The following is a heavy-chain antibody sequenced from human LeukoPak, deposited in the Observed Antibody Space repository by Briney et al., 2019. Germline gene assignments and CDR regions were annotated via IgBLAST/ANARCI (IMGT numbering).Heavy chain of an antibody. CDR2: IYTRSGST. V-gene: IGHV4-61*02. CDR3: ARHKAEVGLDQ. CDR1: GDSISSNSYY. Sequence: SETLSLTCSVSGDSISSNSYYWTWIRQPAGKGLEWVERIYTRSGSTNYNPSLKSRVTISMDTSKNHISLKLSSVTAADTAVYYCARHKAEVGLDQWGQGTLVTVSS. J-gene: IGHJ4*02. D-gene: IGHD1-26*01.